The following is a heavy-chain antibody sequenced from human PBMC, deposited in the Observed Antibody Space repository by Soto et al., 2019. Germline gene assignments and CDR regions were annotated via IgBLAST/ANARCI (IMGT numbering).Heavy chain of an antibody. CDR1: GYTFTRYY. V-gene: IGHV1-46*01. CDR3: ARDRDYSNYCHYYYGMDV. CDR2: INPSGGST. Sequence: QVHLVQSGAEVKKPGASVMVSCKSSGYTFTRYYMHWVRHAPGQGLEWMGIINPSGGSTTYAQKFQDRVTMTRDTSTSTVYMELSSLRSEDTAVYYCARDRDYSNYCHYYYGMDVWGQGTTVTVSS. D-gene: IGHD4-4*01. J-gene: IGHJ6*02.